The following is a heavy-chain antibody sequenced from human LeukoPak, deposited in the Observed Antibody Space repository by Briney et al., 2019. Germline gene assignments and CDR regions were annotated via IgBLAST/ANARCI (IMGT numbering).Heavy chain of an antibody. D-gene: IGHD3-22*01. Sequence: SGPTLVKPTQTLTLTCTFSGFSLSTSGVGVGWIRQPPGKALEWLALIYWDDDKRYSPSLKSRLTITKDTSKNQVVLTMTNMDPVDTATYYCAHRPYYYDSSGYWFTEKNAFDIWGQGTMVTVSS. CDR3: AHRPYYYDSSGYWFTEKNAFDI. CDR2: IYWDDDK. J-gene: IGHJ3*02. V-gene: IGHV2-5*02. CDR1: GFSLSTSGVG.